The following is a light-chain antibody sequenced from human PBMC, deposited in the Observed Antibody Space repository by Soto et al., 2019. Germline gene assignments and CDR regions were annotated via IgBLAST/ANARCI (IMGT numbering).Light chain of an antibody. CDR3: SSYTSSSLQV. CDR1: SSDVGGYTY. CDR2: EVS. J-gene: IGLJ1*01. V-gene: IGLV2-14*01. Sequence: QSVLTQPASVSGSPGQSITISCTGTSSDVGGYTYVSWYQQHPGKAPKLMIYEVSNRPSGVSNRFSGSKSGNTASLTISGLQAEDEADYYCSSYTSSSLQVFGTGTKLTVL.